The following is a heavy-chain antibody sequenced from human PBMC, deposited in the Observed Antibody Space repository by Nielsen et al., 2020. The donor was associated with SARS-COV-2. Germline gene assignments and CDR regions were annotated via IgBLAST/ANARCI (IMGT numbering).Heavy chain of an antibody. D-gene: IGHD7-27*01. J-gene: IGHJ4*02. V-gene: IGHV4-30-4*01. CDR3: ARETGANWGAGPSTTDC. CDR2: IYYSGST. Sequence: LRLSCTVSGYSISSDYYWSWIRQPPGKGLEWIGYIYYSGSTYYNPSLKSRVTISVDTSKNQFSLKLSSVTAADTAVYYCARETGANWGAGPSTTDCWGQGTLVTVSS. CDR1: GYSISSDYY.